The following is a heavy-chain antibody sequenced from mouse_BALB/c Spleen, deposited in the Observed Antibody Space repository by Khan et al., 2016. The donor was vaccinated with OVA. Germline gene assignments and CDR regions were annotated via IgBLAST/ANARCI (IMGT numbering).Heavy chain of an antibody. D-gene: IGHD1-1*01. Sequence: DLVKPGASVKLSCKASGYTFTSYWINWIKQRPGQGLEWIGRIGPGSSNTYYNEMFKGKATLTVDTSSSTAYIQLSSLSSEDSAFYFCAKENNYGRSCYAMDYWGQGTSVTVSS. J-gene: IGHJ4*01. V-gene: IGHV1S41*01. CDR1: GYTFTSYW. CDR2: IGPGSSNT. CDR3: AKENNYGRSCYAMDY.